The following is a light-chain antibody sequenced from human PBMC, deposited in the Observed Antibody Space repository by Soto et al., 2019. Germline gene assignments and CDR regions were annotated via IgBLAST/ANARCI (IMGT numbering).Light chain of an antibody. Sequence: DIQMTQSPSSVSASVGDRVTITCRASQGLSNWLAWYQQKPGQAPKFLFFAASSVQSRVPSRFSGSGSGTDFTLTISSLQPEDFGTYYCQQTDGHLRKFGPGTKVDIK. CDR1: QGLSNW. J-gene: IGKJ3*01. CDR2: AAS. CDR3: QQTDGHLRK. V-gene: IGKV1D-12*01.